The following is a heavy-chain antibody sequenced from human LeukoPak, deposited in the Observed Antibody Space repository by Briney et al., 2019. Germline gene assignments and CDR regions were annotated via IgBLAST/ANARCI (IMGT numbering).Heavy chain of an antibody. CDR1: GYSFTSYY. J-gene: IGHJ4*02. V-gene: IGHV1-46*01. D-gene: IGHD3-10*01. Sequence: ASVKVSCKASGYSFTSYYIHWVRQAPGQGLEWMGIINPSGGSTSYAQKFQGRVTMTRDTSTSTVYMELSGLRSEDTAVYYCARGMRMVRGVIREYYFDSWGQGTLVTVSS. CDR3: ARGMRMVRGVIREYYFDS. CDR2: INPSGGST.